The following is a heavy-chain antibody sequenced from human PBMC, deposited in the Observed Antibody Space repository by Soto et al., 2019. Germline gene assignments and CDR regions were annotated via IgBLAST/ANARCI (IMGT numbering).Heavy chain of an antibody. CDR2: FDPEDGET. Sequence: ASVKVSCKVSGYTLTELSMHWVRQAPGKGLEWMGGFDPEDGETIYAQKFQGRVTMTEDTSTDTAYMELGSLRSEDTAVYYCATEGLTLGEKNYLWYNWFDPWGQGTLVTVSS. J-gene: IGHJ5*02. CDR1: GYTLTELS. CDR3: ATEGLTLGEKNYLWYNWFDP. V-gene: IGHV1-24*01. D-gene: IGHD2-8*02.